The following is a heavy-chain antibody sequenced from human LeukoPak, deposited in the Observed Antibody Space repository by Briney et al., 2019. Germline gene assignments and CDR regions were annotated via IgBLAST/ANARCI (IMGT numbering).Heavy chain of an antibody. Sequence: SETLSLTCAVSGCSISSGYYWGWIRQPPGKGLEWIGEINHSGSTNYNPSLKSRVTISVDTSKNQFSLKLSSVTAADTAVYYCARDLDPWGQGTLVTVSS. CDR3: ARDLDP. V-gene: IGHV4-38-2*02. J-gene: IGHJ5*02. CDR1: GCSISSGYY. CDR2: INHSGST.